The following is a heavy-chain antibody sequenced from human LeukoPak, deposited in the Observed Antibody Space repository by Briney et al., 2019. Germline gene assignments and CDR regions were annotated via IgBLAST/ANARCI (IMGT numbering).Heavy chain of an antibody. CDR3: AKTDRGSGLADYFHY. D-gene: IGHD3-10*01. J-gene: IGHJ4*02. CDR1: GFTFDDYA. Sequence: PGGSLRLSCAASGFTFDDYAMHWVRQAPGKGLEWVSAISGAGGSTYYADSVKGRFTISRDNSKNTLYLQMNSLRAEDTAVYYCAKTDRGSGLADYFHYWGQGTLVTVSS. CDR2: ISGAGGST. V-gene: IGHV3-23*01.